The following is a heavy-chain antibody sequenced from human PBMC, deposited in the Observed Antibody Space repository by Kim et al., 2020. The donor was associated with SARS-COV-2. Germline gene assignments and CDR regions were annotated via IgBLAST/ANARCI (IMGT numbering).Heavy chain of an antibody. CDR2: IDPSDSYI. J-gene: IGHJ4*02. CDR1: GYSFMSYW. Sequence: GESLKISCKSSGYSFMSYWIIWVRQMPGKGLEWMGRIDPSDSYIKYSPSFQGHVTISADKYIKTAYLQWGSLKASDPAIYYCARGYCSGGSCPIDYWGQGNLVTVSS. V-gene: IGHV5-10-1*01. CDR3: ARGYCSGGSCPIDY. D-gene: IGHD2-15*01.